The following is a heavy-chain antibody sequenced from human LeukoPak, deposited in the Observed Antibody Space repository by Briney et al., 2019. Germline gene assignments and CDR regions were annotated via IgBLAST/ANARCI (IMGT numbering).Heavy chain of an antibody. CDR1: GFTFSSYG. J-gene: IGHJ4*02. CDR2: ISCNGSNI. D-gene: IGHD6-19*01. CDR3: ARDDSGGWPPEALDY. Sequence: GGSLRLSCAASGFTFSSYGMHWVRQAPGKGLEWVAVISCNGSNIYYADSVKGRFTISRDNSKNTLYLQMNSLRAEDTAVYYCARDDSGGWPPEALDYWGQGTLVTVSS. V-gene: IGHV3-30*04.